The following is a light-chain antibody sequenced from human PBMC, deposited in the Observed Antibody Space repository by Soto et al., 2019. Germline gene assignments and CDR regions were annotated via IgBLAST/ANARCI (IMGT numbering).Light chain of an antibody. CDR3: GTWDSRLSAGE. J-gene: IGLJ2*01. CDR2: DNN. CDR1: SSNIGNNY. V-gene: IGLV1-51*01. Sequence: QSVLTQPHSVSAAPGQKVTISCSGSSSNIGNNYVSWYQQLPGTATKLLIYDNNKRPSGIPDRFSGSKSGTSATLGITGLQTGDEADYYGGTWDSRLSAGEFGGGTKLTVL.